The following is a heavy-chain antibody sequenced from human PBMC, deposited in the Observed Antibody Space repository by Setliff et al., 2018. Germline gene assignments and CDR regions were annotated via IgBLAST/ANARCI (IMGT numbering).Heavy chain of an antibody. CDR3: ARETTAWGYVDTAMVTFIDQ. CDR1: GGSISSGGYY. D-gene: IGHD5-18*01. CDR2: IYYSGST. J-gene: IGHJ4*02. Sequence: LSLTCTVSGGSISSGGYYWSWIRQHPGKCLEWIGYIYYSGSTYYNPSLKSRVAISVDKSKNQFSLKLSSVTAADTAVYYCARETTAWGYVDTAMVTFIDQWGQGTLVTVS. V-gene: IGHV4-31*03.